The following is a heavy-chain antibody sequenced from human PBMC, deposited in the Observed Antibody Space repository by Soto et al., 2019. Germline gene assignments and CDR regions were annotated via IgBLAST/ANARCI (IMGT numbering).Heavy chain of an antibody. CDR3: ARLPGSGGKWYYYKDV. J-gene: IGHJ6*03. Sequence: SETLSLTCTVSGGSISSSSYYWGWIRQPPGKGLEWIGSIYYSGSTYYNPSLKSRVTISVDTSKNQFSLKLSSVTAADTAVYYCARLPGSGGKWYYYKDVWGKGTTVTVSS. V-gene: IGHV4-39*01. D-gene: IGHD2-8*01. CDR1: GGSISSSSYY. CDR2: IYYSGST.